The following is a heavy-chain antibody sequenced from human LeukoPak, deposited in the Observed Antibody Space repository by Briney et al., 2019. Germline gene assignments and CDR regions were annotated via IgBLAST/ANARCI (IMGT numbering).Heavy chain of an antibody. CDR2: MTGSGESS. CDR3: AKMKGQRLNDYCMDV. CDR1: GLAFRNFA. J-gene: IGHJ6*03. Sequence: GGSLRLSCEASGLAFRNFAMSWVRQAPGKGLEWVSGMTGSGESSYYADPVKGRFTISRDNAKNALYLQMNSLRADDTALYYCAKMKGQRLNDYCMDVWGKGTTVTVSS. V-gene: IGHV3-23*01.